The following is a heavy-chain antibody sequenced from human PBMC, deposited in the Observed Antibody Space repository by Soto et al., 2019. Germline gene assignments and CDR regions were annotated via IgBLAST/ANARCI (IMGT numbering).Heavy chain of an antibody. CDR3: ASHGSY. V-gene: IGHV4-39*01. CDR1: GVSMNNTSYY. Sequence: QLQLQESGPGLVKPSETLSLTCTVSGVSMNNTSYYWGWIRHSPGKGLEWIGTIYFSGSTFYNPSLKSRLTISIDRSKNQFSLRLTSVTAADTAVYYCASHGSYWGQGTLVAVSS. J-gene: IGHJ4*02. CDR2: IYFSGST.